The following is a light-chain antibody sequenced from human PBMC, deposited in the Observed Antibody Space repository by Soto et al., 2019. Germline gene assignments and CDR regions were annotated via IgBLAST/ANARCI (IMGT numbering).Light chain of an antibody. CDR3: SSYIGSNNFV. V-gene: IGLV2-8*01. CDR2: KVS. J-gene: IGLJ1*01. CDR1: SGDVDYNY. Sequence: QSVLTQPPSASGSPGQSVTISCTGTSGDVDYNYVSWYQQYPDKAPKLMIYKVSGRPSGVPDRFSGSKSGNTAFLTVFGLQPEDEADYYCSSYIGSNNFVFGTGTKVTVL.